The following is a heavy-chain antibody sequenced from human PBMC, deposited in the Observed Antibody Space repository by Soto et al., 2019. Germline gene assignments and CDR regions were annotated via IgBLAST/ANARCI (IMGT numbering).Heavy chain of an antibody. D-gene: IGHD5-18*01. CDR1: GFTFDNYA. J-gene: IGHJ3*01. Sequence: PGGSLRLSCATSGFTFDNYAMSWVRQAPGKGLEWVSTISASGGTTYYADSVKGRFTISRDNSKNTLFLQMNSLRVEDTAIHFCVKGYTYGSKHAFDLWGQGTLVTVSS. V-gene: IGHV3-23*01. CDR3: VKGYTYGSKHAFDL. CDR2: ISASGGTT.